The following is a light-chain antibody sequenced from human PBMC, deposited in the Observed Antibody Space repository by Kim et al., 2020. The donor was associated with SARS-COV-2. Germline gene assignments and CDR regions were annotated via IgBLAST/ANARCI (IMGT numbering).Light chain of an antibody. CDR2: GNS. CDR1: SSNIGGDYD. V-gene: IGLV1-40*01. Sequence: RVTNSWSGSSSNIGGDYDVHGYQQPPGTAPKHLIYGNSNRPSGVPDRFSGSKSGTSASLAITGLQAEDEADYYCQSYDSSLSVWVFGGGTQLTVL. J-gene: IGLJ3*02. CDR3: QSYDSSLSVWV.